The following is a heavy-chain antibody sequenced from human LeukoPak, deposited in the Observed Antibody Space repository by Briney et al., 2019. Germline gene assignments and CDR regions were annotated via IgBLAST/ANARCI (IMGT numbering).Heavy chain of an antibody. CDR3: ASSHSSGWYQGFDY. Sequence: SETLSLTCTVSGGSISSYYWSWIRQPPGKGLEWIGYICYSGSTNYNPSLKSRVTISVDTSKNQFSLKLSSVTAADTAVYYCASSHSSGWYQGFDYWGQGTLVTVSS. V-gene: IGHV4-59*01. CDR1: GGSISSYY. J-gene: IGHJ4*02. CDR2: ICYSGST. D-gene: IGHD6-19*01.